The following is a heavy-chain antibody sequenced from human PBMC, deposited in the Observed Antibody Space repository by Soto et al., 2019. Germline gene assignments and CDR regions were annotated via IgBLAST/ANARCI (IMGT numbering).Heavy chain of an antibody. V-gene: IGHV3-30-3*01. CDR1: GFSFSTYA. Sequence: QVQLVESGGGVVQPGRSLRLSCAASGFSFSTYAIHWVRQAPGKGLEWVAAISYDGSHTYYADSVKGRFTISRANSKSSLYLQMNSLRAEDTAVYDCAVGYGASRRNWFAPWGQGTLVIVSS. CDR3: AVGYGASRRNWFAP. J-gene: IGHJ5*02. D-gene: IGHD4-17*01. CDR2: ISYDGSHT.